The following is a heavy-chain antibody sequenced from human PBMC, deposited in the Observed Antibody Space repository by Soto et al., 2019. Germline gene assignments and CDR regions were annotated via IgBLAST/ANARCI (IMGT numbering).Heavy chain of an antibody. J-gene: IGHJ4*02. Sequence: QVQVVESGGGVVQPGRSLRLSCAASGFTFSGYGMHWVRQAPGKGLEGVAVISYDGRNQYYADSVKGRFTVSKDNSKSTLYLQMNSLGVEDSAVYYCAKGGSSSARYFDSWGQGTLVTVSS. CDR2: ISYDGRNQ. CDR3: AKGGSSSARYFDS. CDR1: GFTFSGYG. D-gene: IGHD1-26*01. V-gene: IGHV3-30*18.